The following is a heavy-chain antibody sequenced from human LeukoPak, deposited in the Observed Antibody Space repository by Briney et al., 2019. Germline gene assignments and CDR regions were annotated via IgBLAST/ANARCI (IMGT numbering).Heavy chain of an antibody. CDR3: ARDRNYDFWSGYTNWFDP. D-gene: IGHD3-3*01. Sequence: SQTLSLTCTVSGGSISSGSYYWSWIRQPAGKGLGWIGRIYTSGSTNYNPSLKSRVTISVDTSKNQFSLKLSSVTAADTAAYYCARDRNYDFWSGYTNWFDPWGQGTLVTVSS. J-gene: IGHJ5*02. CDR1: GGSISSGSYY. CDR2: IYTSGST. V-gene: IGHV4-61*02.